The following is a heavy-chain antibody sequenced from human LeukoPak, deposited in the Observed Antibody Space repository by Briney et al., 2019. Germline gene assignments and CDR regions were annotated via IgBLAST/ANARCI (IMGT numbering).Heavy chain of an antibody. CDR3: AKRGSTTYHFDS. Sequence: GGSLRLSCAASGFTFSSFAMRWVRQAPGKGLEWVSSISGNGVGTYYADSVKGRFTISRDNSKNSLNLQMNSLRVEGTAVYYCAKRGSTTYHFDSWGQGTLVIVSS. CDR1: GFTFSSFA. J-gene: IGHJ4*02. D-gene: IGHD2-2*01. CDR2: ISGNGVGT. V-gene: IGHV3-23*01.